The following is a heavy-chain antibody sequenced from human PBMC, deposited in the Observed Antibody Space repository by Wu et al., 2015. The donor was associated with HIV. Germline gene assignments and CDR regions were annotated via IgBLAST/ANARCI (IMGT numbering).Heavy chain of an antibody. D-gene: IGHD6-13*01. J-gene: IGHJ4*02. CDR3: LTGIATADTTFYFDY. CDR2: ISGYNDNT. V-gene: IGHV1-18*01. Sequence: QVHLVQSGAEVKKPGASVKVSCKASGYTFSSYGINWVRRAPGQGLEWMGWISGYNDNTKYAQNFQGRVTMTTDTSTSTAYMELRSLRSDDTAVYYCLTGIATADTTFYFDYWGQGTLVTVSS. CDR1: GYTFSSYG.